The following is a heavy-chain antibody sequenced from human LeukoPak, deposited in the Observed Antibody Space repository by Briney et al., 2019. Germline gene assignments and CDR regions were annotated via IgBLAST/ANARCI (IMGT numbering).Heavy chain of an antibody. J-gene: IGHJ6*02. CDR3: ARMTTVNYYYGLDV. V-gene: IGHV4-59*08. CDR1: GGSISNYY. Sequence: PSETLSLTCTVSGGSISNYYWPWIRQPPGKGLEWIGYIYYSGNTNYNPSLKSRVTISVDTSKNQFSLKLNSVTAADTAVYYCARMTTVNYYYGLDVWGQGTTVTVSS. D-gene: IGHD4-17*01. CDR2: IYYSGNT.